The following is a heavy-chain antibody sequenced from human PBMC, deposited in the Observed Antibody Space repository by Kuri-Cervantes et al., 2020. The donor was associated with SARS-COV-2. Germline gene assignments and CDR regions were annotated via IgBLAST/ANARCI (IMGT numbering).Heavy chain of an antibody. CDR2: IYYGGST. J-gene: IGHJ6*04. CDR1: GGSISSTSSY. Sequence: SETLSLTCTVSGGSISSTSSYWGWIRQPPGKGLECIGTIYYGGSTYYNPSLKSRITISVDTSKNQFSLRLSSVTAADTAVYYCARHATGHSSSSYLGYYAMDVWGKGTTVTVSS. CDR3: ARHATGHSSSSYLGYYAMDV. V-gene: IGHV4-39*01. D-gene: IGHD6-13*01.